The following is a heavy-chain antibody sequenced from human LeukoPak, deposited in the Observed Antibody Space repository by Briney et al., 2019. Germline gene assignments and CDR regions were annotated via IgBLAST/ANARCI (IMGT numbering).Heavy chain of an antibody. V-gene: IGHV5-51*01. CDR2: IYPGDSDT. J-gene: IGHJ4*02. CDR3: ARLGPAPPPSSSFFDY. Sequence: KVSCKASGYTFTGYYMHWVRQMPGKGLEWMGIIYPGDSDTRYSPSFQGQVTISVDKSISTAYLQWSSLKASDTAMYYCARLGPAPPPSSSFFDYWGQGTLVTVSS. D-gene: IGHD6-6*01. CDR1: GYTFTGYY.